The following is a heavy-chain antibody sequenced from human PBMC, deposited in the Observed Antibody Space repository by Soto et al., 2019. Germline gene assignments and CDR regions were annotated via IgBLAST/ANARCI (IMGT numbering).Heavy chain of an antibody. CDR1: GGSISSYY. V-gene: IGHV4-59*08. Sequence: PSETLSLTCTVSGGSISSYYWCWIRLPPGKGLKWIGNIYYNGRTNYNPSLKSRVTISVDTSKNQFPLKLSSVTAADTAVYNCARRYGGNLDYWGHGTLVTVS. J-gene: IGHJ4*01. CDR2: IYYNGRT. D-gene: IGHD1-26*01. CDR3: ARRYGGNLDY.